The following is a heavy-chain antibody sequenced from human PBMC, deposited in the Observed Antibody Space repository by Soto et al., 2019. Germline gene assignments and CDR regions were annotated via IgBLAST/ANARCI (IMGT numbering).Heavy chain of an antibody. CDR3: TSLGIAVAVGDY. CDR1: GFTFSGSA. CDR2: IRSKANSYAT. V-gene: IGHV3-73*01. D-gene: IGHD6-19*01. Sequence: EVQLVESGGCLVQPGGSLKLSCAASGFTFSGSAMHWVRQASGKGLEWVGRIRSKANSYATAYAASVKGRFTISRDDSKNTAYLQMNSLKTEDTAVYYCTSLGIAVAVGDYSGQGTLVTVSS. J-gene: IGHJ4*02.